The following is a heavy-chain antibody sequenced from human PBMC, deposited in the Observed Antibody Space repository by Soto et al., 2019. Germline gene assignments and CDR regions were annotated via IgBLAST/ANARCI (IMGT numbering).Heavy chain of an antibody. V-gene: IGHV3-74*01. Sequence: GGSLRLSCAASGFTFSSYWMHWVRQAPGKGLVWVSRINSDGSSTSYADSVKGRFTISGDNAKNTLYLQMNSLRAEDTAVYYCVPAAIRAFDYWGQGTLVTVSS. CDR3: VPAAIRAFDY. CDR1: GFTFSSYW. D-gene: IGHD2-2*01. CDR2: INSDGSST. J-gene: IGHJ4*02.